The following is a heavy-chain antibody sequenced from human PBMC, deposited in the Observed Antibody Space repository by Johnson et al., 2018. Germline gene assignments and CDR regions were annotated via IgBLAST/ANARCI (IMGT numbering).Heavy chain of an antibody. CDR1: GFTVSSNI. V-gene: IGHV3-53*02. D-gene: IGHD2-21*01. Sequence: EVQLVETGGGLIQXGGSLRLSCAASGFTVSSNIMSWVRQAPGKGLEWVSVIYSDDSTYYAASVQGRFTISRENSKNTLYFQMNSLRAEDTAVDFCARERRGGHIYYYYYMDVWGKGTTVTVSS. CDR2: IYSDDST. CDR3: ARERRGGHIYYYYYMDV. J-gene: IGHJ6*03.